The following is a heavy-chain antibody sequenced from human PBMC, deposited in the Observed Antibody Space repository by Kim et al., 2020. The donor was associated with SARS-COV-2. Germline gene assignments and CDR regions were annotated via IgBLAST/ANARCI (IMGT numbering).Heavy chain of an antibody. CDR1: GFTFSSYA. Sequence: GGSLRLSCAASGFTFSSYAMSWVRQAPGKGLEWVSAISGSGRSTYYADSVKGRFTISRDNSKNTLYLQMNSLRAEDTAVYYCAKVGCTNGVCYTGWYYYGMDVWGQGTTVTVSS. J-gene: IGHJ6*02. D-gene: IGHD2-8*01. V-gene: IGHV3-23*01. CDR2: ISGSGRST. CDR3: AKVGCTNGVCYTGWYYYGMDV.